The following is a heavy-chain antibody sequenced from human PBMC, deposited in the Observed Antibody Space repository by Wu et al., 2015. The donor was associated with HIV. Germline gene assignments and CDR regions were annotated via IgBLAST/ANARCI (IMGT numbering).Heavy chain of an antibody. V-gene: IGHV1-2*02. D-gene: IGHD1-14*01. Sequence: QVQLVQSGAELKKPGASVRVSCKASGYIFTAYYMYWVRQVPGQGLEWMGWINPNNGVTDYAQKFQDRVTMTRDTSTRTAYMELDRLISDDTAIYYCASGSRSSSPLGGPLDYWGQGTLVTVSS. CDR2: INPNNGVT. CDR1: GYIFTAYY. CDR3: ASGSRSSSPLGGPLDY. J-gene: IGHJ4*02.